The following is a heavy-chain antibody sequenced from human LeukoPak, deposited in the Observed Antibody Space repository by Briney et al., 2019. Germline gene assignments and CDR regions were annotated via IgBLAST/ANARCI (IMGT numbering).Heavy chain of an antibody. CDR3: ASGKNSSFGY. CDR2: IHHSGST. D-gene: IGHD3-22*01. Sequence: PSGTLSLTCAVSGGSVSRSNWWNWVRQPPGKGLEWIGEIHHSGSTNYNPSLKSRVTMSVDTSKNQFSLILGSVTAADTAVYYHASGKNSSFGYWGQGTLVTVSS. J-gene: IGHJ4*02. V-gene: IGHV4-4*02. CDR1: GGSVSRSNW.